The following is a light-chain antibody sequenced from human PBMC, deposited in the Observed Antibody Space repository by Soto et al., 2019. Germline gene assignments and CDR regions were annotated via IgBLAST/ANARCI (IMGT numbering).Light chain of an antibody. CDR1: QSVSXY. V-gene: IGKV3-11*01. CDR2: DAS. CDR3: XXXXXWPPIT. Sequence: EIVLTQSPATLSLSPGERXTLSXXASQSVSXYLAWYQQKPGQAPRLLIYDASNRATGIPARFSGSGSGTDFTLTISNLXPXXXXXXXXXXXXXWPPITFGQGTRLEIK. J-gene: IGKJ5*01.